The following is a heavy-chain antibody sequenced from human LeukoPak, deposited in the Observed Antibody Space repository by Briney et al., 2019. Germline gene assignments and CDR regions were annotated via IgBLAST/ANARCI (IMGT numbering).Heavy chain of an antibody. CDR3: ARGGETYSSSWYLELDY. Sequence: PGGSLRLSCAASGFTFSSYEMNWVGQAPGKGLEWVSYISSSGSTIYYADSVKGRFTIYRDNAKNSLYLQMNSLRAEDTAVYYCARGGETYSSSWYLELDYWGQGTLVTVSS. CDR1: GFTFSSYE. CDR2: ISSSGSTI. V-gene: IGHV3-48*03. D-gene: IGHD6-13*01. J-gene: IGHJ4*02.